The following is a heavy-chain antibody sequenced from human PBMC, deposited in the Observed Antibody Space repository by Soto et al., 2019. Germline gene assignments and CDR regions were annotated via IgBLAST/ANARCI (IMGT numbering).Heavy chain of an antibody. CDR1: GGSISSGGYY. V-gene: IGHV4-31*03. CDR2: IYYSGST. J-gene: IGHJ4*02. Sequence: SATLSLTCTVSGGSISSGGYYWSWIRQHPGKGLEWIGYIYYSGSTYYNPSLKSRVTISVDTSKNQFSLKLSSVTAADTAVYYCARDRGSGYPSLNYFDYWGQGTLVTVS. CDR3: ARDRGSGYPSLNYFDY. D-gene: IGHD3-3*01.